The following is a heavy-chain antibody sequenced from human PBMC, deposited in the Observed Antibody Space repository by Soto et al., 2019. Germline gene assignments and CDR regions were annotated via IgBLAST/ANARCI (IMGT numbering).Heavy chain of an antibody. Sequence: SETLSLTCAVYGESFSGYYWTWIRQSPGKGREWIGEISHRGSMNHNTTLKGRVTISVDTSKSQFSLKLASVTAADTAVYYCARGRQVAPSALFRRAGDYSLDVWGQGTTVTVS. D-gene: IGHD2-21*01. CDR1: GESFSGYY. V-gene: IGHV4-34*01. J-gene: IGHJ6*02. CDR2: ISHRGSM. CDR3: ARGRQVAPSALFRRAGDYSLDV.